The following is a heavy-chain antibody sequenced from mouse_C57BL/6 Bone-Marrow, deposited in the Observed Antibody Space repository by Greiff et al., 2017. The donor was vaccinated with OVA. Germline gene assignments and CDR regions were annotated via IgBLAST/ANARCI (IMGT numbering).Heavy chain of an antibody. Sequence: EVQLQQSGPELVKPGASVKISCKASGYTFTDYYMNWVKQSHGKSLEWIGDINPNNGGTSYNQKFKGKATLTVDKSSSAAYMELRSLTSEDSAVYYCAGITTVVAPLGYWGQGTTLTVSS. CDR3: AGITTVVAPLGY. D-gene: IGHD1-1*01. CDR1: GYTFTDYY. J-gene: IGHJ2*01. CDR2: INPNNGGT. V-gene: IGHV1-26*01.